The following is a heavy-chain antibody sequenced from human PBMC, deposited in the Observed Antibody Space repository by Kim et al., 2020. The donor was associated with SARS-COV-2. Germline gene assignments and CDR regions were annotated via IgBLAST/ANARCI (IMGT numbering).Heavy chain of an antibody. CDR2: GIT. CDR3: AITGQLDY. D-gene: IGHD1-1*01. V-gene: IGHV1-18*01. Sequence: GITKYDQKFQGRVTMTTDTSTTTAYMELRSLRSDDTAVYYCAITGQLDYWGQGTLVTVSS. J-gene: IGHJ4*02.